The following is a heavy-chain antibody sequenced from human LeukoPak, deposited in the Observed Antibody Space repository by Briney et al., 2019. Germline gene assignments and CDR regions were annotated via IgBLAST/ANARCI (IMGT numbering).Heavy chain of an antibody. CDR3: ARDRFCSTTSCYPGFFDY. J-gene: IGHJ4*02. CDR2: IWYDGSNT. V-gene: IGHV3-33*01. CDR1: GFTFSSYG. Sequence: GGSLRLSCAASGFTFSSYGMHWVRQAPGKGLEWVAVIWYDGSNTYYADSVKGRFTISRDNSKNTLYVQMNSLRVEDTAVYCCARDRFCSTTSCYPGFFDYWGQGTLVTVSA. D-gene: IGHD2-2*01.